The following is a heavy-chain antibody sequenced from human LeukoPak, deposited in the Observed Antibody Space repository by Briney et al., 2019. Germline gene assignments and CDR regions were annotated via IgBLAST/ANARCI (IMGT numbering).Heavy chain of an antibody. D-gene: IGHD3-22*01. CDR3: ASSYTMIVVVDY. Sequence: SETLSLTCAVSGYSISSGYYWGWIRQPPGKGLEWIGSIYHSGSTYYNPSLKSRVTISVDTSKNQFSLKLSSVTAADTAVYYCASSYTMIVVVDYWGQGTLVTVSS. CDR1: GYSISSGYY. CDR2: IYHSGST. V-gene: IGHV4-38-2*01. J-gene: IGHJ4*02.